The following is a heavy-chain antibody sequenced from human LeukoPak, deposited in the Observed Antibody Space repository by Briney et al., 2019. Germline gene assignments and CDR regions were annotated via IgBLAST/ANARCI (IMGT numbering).Heavy chain of an antibody. CDR1: GFTFNSYA. J-gene: IGHJ4*02. Sequence: GGPLRLSCAASGFTFNSYAMTWVRQAPGKGLEWVSGITAGGDNTFYADSVKGRFTISRDNSKNTLYLQTDSLRAEDTAVYYCAKGHYPDASCAGDCYYSYWGQGTLVTVSS. V-gene: IGHV3-23*01. D-gene: IGHD2-21*02. CDR2: ITAGGDNT. CDR3: AKGHYPDASCAGDCYYSY.